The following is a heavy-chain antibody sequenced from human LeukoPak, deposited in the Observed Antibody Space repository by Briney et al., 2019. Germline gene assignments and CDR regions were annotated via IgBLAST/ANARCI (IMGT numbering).Heavy chain of an antibody. Sequence: KPSETLSLTWTVSGGSISSYYWSWIRQPPGKGLEWIGYIYYSGSTNYNPSLKSRVTISVDTSKNQFSLKLSSVTAADTAVYYCARLHRSYYYDSSGYYSYFDYWGQGTLVTVSS. D-gene: IGHD3-22*01. CDR3: ARLHRSYYYDSSGYYSYFDY. CDR1: GGSISSYY. J-gene: IGHJ4*02. CDR2: IYYSGST. V-gene: IGHV4-59*01.